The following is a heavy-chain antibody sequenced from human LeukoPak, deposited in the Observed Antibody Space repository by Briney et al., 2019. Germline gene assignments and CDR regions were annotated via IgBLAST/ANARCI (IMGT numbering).Heavy chain of an antibody. Sequence: SETLSLTCTVSGGSINSYYWSWIRQPPGKGLECIGYIHYTGSTNHNPSLKSRVTISVDTSKNQFSLKLSSVTAADTAVYYCARDLVAAGTRWFDPWGQGTLVTVSS. CDR2: IHYTGST. D-gene: IGHD6-13*01. V-gene: IGHV4-59*12. J-gene: IGHJ5*02. CDR3: ARDLVAAGTRWFDP. CDR1: GGSINSYY.